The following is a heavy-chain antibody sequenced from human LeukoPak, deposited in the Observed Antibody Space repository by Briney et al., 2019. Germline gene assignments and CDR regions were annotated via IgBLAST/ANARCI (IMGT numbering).Heavy chain of an antibody. D-gene: IGHD1-1*01. CDR2: ISHSGST. CDR3: ARGSLGPRLNV. CDR1: GGSFSGYF. V-gene: IGHV4-34*01. Sequence: SETLSLTCAVYGGSFSGYFWGWIRQPPGKGLEWIGEISHSGSTNYNPSLKSRVSTSFGTSKNQFSLKLSSVTAADTAVYYCARGSLGPRLNVWGQGTLVTVSS. J-gene: IGHJ4*02.